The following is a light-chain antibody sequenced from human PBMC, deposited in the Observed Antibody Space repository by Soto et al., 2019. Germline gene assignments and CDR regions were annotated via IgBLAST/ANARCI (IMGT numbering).Light chain of an antibody. Sequence: EIVLTQSPATLSLSPGERATLSCRASQSVSSYLAWYQQKLGQAPRLLIYDASNRATGIPARFSGSGSGTDFTLTISSLAPEDFAVYYCQQRSDWPRTFGLGNKLEIK. CDR1: QSVSSY. CDR3: QQRSDWPRT. J-gene: IGKJ2*01. V-gene: IGKV3-11*01. CDR2: DAS.